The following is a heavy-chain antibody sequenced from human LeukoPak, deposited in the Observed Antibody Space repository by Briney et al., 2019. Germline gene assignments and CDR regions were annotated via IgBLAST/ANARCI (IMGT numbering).Heavy chain of an antibody. CDR3: TTQGRVFFDWSHKIQYYFDY. CDR2: ISGSGGST. J-gene: IGHJ4*02. D-gene: IGHD3-9*01. V-gene: IGHV3-23*01. CDR1: GFTFSRNG. Sequence: GGSLRLSCAASGFTFSRNGMTWVRQAPGKGLEWVSAISGSGGSTYYADSVKGRFTISRDNSKNTLYLQMNSLKTEDTAVYYCTTQGRVFFDWSHKIQYYFDYWGQGTLVTVSS.